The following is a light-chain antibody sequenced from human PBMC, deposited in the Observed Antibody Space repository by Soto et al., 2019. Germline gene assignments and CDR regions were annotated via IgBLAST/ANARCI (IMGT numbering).Light chain of an antibody. CDR1: PSVSNS. CDR3: HQYSNSLGP. CDR2: DAS. V-gene: IGKV3-11*01. Sequence: ESVLTQSPATLSLSPGERATLSCRASPSVSNSLAWYQHKPGQAPRLLIYDASNRATGIPARFSGSGSGTDFTLTIGRLEPEDFAVYYCHQYSNSLGPCGQGTKGDIK. J-gene: IGKJ1*01.